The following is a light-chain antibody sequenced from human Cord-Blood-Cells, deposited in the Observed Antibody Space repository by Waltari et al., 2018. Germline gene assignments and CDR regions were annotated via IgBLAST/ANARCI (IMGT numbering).Light chain of an antibody. CDR1: QSVSSY. J-gene: IGKJ4*01. CDR3: QQRSNWPPLT. Sequence: ELVLPQSPATLSLSPGTIATLSCSASQSVSSYLAWYQQKPGQAPRLLIYDASNRATGIPARCSGSGYGTDFTLTIGGLEPEDCAVYYCQQRSNWPPLTFGGGTKVEIK. CDR2: DAS. V-gene: IGKV3-11*01.